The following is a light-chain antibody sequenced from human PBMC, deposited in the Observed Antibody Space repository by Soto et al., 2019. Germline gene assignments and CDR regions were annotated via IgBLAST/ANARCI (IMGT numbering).Light chain of an antibody. CDR2: GNN. V-gene: IGLV1-40*01. J-gene: IGLJ1*01. CDR3: QSYDSSLSGHRV. CDR1: SSNIWAGYD. Sequence: QAVVTQPPSVSGAPGQRVTISCTGRSSNIWAGYDVHWYQQLPGTAPKLLIYGNNNRPSGVPDRFSGSKSGTSASLAITGRQAEDEADYYCQSYDSSLSGHRVFGTGTKRTVL.